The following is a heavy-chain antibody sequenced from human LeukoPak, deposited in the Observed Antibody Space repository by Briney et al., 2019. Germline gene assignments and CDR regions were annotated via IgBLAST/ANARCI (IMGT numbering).Heavy chain of an antibody. CDR1: GFTFSSYG. CDR3: ARAEGYGGELDS. V-gene: IGHV3-23*01. J-gene: IGHJ4*02. CDR2: ISGSGVGT. Sequence: PGGSLRLSCAASGFTFSSYGMSWVRQAPGKGLEWVSAISGSGVGTYYADSVKGRFTISRENSKNRLYLQMNSLRAEDTAVYYCARAEGYGGELDSWGQGTLVTVSS. D-gene: IGHD4-23*01.